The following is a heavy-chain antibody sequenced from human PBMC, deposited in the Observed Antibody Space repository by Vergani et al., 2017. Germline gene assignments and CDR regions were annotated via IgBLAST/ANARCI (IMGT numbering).Heavy chain of an antibody. Sequence: QVQLVESGGGLVKPGGSLRLSCAASGFTFSDYYMSWIRQAPGKGLEWVSYISSSGSTIYYADSVKGRFTISRDNAKNSLYLQMNSLRAEDTAVYYCAREVGRSCSSPQGGYYYYMDVWGKGTTVTVSS. J-gene: IGHJ6*03. CDR3: AREVGRSCSSPQGGYYYYMDV. D-gene: IGHD2-2*01. CDR1: GFTFSDYY. CDR2: ISSSGSTI. V-gene: IGHV3-11*01.